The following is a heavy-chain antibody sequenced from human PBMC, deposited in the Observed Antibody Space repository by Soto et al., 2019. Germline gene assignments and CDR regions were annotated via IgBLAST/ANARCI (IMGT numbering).Heavy chain of an antibody. CDR1: GGTFSSSA. J-gene: IGHJ6*02. V-gene: IGHV1-69*13. CDR2: ITPVFVTP. Sequence: SVKVSCKASGGTFSSSAINWVRQAPGQGLEWMGEITPVFVTPTYAQKFQGRVTISADASTGTAYMELSSLRSEDTAVYYCASIAAAGYYYGMDVWGQGTTVTVSS. CDR3: ASIAAAGYYYGMDV. D-gene: IGHD6-13*01.